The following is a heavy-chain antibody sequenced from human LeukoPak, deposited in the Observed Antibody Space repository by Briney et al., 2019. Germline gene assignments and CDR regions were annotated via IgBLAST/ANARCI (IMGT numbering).Heavy chain of an antibody. J-gene: IGHJ3*02. CDR2: IIPIFGTA. V-gene: IGHV1-69*06. D-gene: IGHD2-2*01. CDR3: ARDSVPTDIVVVPAAIRPDAFDI. Sequence: GASVKVSCKASGGTFSSYAISWVRQAPGQGLEWMGGIIPIFGTANYAQKFQGRVTITADKSTSTAYMGLSSLRSEDTAVYYCARDSVPTDIVVVPAAIRPDAFDIWGQGTMVTVSS. CDR1: GGTFSSYA.